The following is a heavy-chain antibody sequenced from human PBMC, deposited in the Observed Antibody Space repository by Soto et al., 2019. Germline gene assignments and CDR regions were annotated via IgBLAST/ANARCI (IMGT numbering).Heavy chain of an antibody. V-gene: IGHV6-1*01. CDR2: TFYRSTWHY. CDR1: GDSVSRDSAA. Sequence: SQTLSLTCAISGDSVSRDSAAWSWIRQSPSRGLEWLGRTFYRSTWHYDYASSVRSRMTINTDTAKNQFSLQLTSVTPEATAVYYCVSELRVVPGKRGPFDLWGQGTRVTVSS. CDR3: VSELRVVPGKRGPFDL. J-gene: IGHJ4*02. D-gene: IGHD3-22*01.